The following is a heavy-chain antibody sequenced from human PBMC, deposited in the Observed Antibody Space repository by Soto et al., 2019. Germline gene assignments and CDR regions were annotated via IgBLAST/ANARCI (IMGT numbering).Heavy chain of an antibody. J-gene: IGHJ3*02. CDR3: ARDSSGWYVDAFDI. V-gene: IGHV1-69*06. Sequence: GASVKVSCKASGGTFSSYAISWVRQAPGQGLEWMGGIIPIFGTANYAQKFQGRVTITADKSTSTAYMELSSLRSEDTAVYYCARDSSGWYVDAFDIWGQGTMVTVSS. D-gene: IGHD6-19*01. CDR1: GGTFSSYA. CDR2: IIPIFGTA.